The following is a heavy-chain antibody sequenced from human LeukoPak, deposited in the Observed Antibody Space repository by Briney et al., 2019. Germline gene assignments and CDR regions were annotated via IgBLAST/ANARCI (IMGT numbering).Heavy chain of an antibody. V-gene: IGHV4-59*01. CDR2: IYHSGNT. J-gene: IGHJ4*02. CDR1: GGSTSTSYY. CDR3: AGTPIASTGTLFY. Sequence: ASETLSLTCTVSGGSTSTSYYWSWIRPPPGKGLEWLGYIYHSGNTNYSPSLKSRVTISVDSSNNQFSLRLNSVTAADTALYYCAGTPIASTGTLFYWGLGTLVTVSS. D-gene: IGHD1-7*01.